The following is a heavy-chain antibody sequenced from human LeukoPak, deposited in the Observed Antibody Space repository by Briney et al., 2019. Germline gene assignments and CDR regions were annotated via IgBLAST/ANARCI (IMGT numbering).Heavy chain of an antibody. V-gene: IGHV4-59*01. CDR1: GGSISNSY. CDR2: INYSGST. D-gene: IGHD1-1*01. J-gene: IGHJ3*02. Sequence: SETLSLTCTVSGGSISNSYWNWIRQSPGKGLEWIGYINYSGSTNYNPSLKSRVTISVDTSKKQFSPKLSSVTAADTAVYFCARDPLSTNDFDIWGQGTMVTVSS. CDR3: ARDPLSTNDFDI.